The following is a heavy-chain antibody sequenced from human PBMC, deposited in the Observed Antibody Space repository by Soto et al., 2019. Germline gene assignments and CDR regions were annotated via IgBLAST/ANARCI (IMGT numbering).Heavy chain of an antibody. J-gene: IGHJ3*02. CDR2: INPNSGGT. CDR1: GYTFTSYY. V-gene: IGHV1-2*04. D-gene: IGHD3-22*01. Sequence: ASVKVSCKASGYTFTSYYMHWVRQAPGQGLEWMGWINPNSGGTNYAQKFQGWVTMTRDTSISTAYMELSRLRSDDTAVYYCARDSSDGAFDIWGQGTMVTVSS. CDR3: ARDSSDGAFDI.